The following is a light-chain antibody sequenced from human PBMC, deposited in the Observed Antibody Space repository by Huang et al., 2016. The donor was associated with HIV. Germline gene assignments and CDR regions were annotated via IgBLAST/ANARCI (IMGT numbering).Light chain of an antibody. CDR1: QNINTN. CDR2: AAS. J-gene: IGKJ1*01. V-gene: IGKV3-15*01. CDR3: QQYNDWPRS. Sequence: EIVMTQSPGTLSVAPGERATLSCRASQNINTNLDWFQQKPGQAPRLLIYAASTRTADFPARFSGSGSRTEFTLTISSLQSEDIAVYYCQQYNDWPRSFGQGTKVEIK.